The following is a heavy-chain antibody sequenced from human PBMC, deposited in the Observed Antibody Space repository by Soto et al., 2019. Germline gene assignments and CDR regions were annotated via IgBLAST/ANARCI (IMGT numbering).Heavy chain of an antibody. D-gene: IGHD4-17*01. J-gene: IGHJ5*02. Sequence: QVQLVQSGAEVKKPGSSVKVSCKASGGTFSSYAISWVRQAPGQGLEWMGGIIPIFGTANYAQKFQGRVTITADESTITAYMELSSLRSEDTAVYYCARDGDDYGDYGSPNWFDPWGQGTLVTVSS. V-gene: IGHV1-69*12. CDR1: GGTFSSYA. CDR2: IIPIFGTA. CDR3: ARDGDDYGDYGSPNWFDP.